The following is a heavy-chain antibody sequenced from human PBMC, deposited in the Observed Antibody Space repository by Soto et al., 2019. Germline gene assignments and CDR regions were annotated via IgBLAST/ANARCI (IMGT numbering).Heavy chain of an antibody. CDR2: INPNSGGT. CDR1: GYTFTGYY. V-gene: IGHV1-2*02. CDR3: ARVFGVRSRTRGYYYYYMDV. Sequence: GASVKVSCKASGYTFTGYYMHWVRQAPGQGLEWMGWINPNSGGTNYAQKFQGRFTISRDNAENSLYLQMNSLRAEDTAVYYCARVFGVRSRTRGYYYYYMDVWGKGTTVTVSS. D-gene: IGHD3-3*01. J-gene: IGHJ6*03.